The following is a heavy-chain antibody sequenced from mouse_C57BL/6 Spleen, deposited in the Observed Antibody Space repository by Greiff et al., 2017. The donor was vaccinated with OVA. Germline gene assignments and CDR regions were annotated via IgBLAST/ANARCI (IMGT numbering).Heavy chain of an antibody. CDR2: IDPEDGDT. CDR3: TTGAFASPFAY. J-gene: IGHJ3*01. Sequence: EVQLQQSGAELVRPGASVKLSCTASGFNIKDYYMHWVKQRPEQGLEWIGRIDPEDGDTEYAPKFQGKATMTADTSSNTAYLQLSSLTSEDTAVYYCTTGAFASPFAYWGQGTLVTVSA. CDR1: GFNIKDYY. V-gene: IGHV14-1*01.